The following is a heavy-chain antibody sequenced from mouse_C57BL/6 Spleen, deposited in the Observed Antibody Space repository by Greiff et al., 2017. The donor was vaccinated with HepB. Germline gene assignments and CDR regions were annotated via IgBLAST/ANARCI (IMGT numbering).Heavy chain of an antibody. CDR3: ARSGITTGRYYFDY. V-gene: IGHV1-82*01. CDR1: GYAFSSSW. CDR2: IYPGDGDT. D-gene: IGHD1-1*01. Sequence: VQRVESGPELVKPGASVKISCKASGYAFSSSWMNWVKQRPGKGLEWIGRIYPGDGDTNYNGKFKGKATLTADKSSSTAYMQLSSLTSEDSAVYFCARSGITTGRYYFDYWGQGTTLTVSS. J-gene: IGHJ2*01.